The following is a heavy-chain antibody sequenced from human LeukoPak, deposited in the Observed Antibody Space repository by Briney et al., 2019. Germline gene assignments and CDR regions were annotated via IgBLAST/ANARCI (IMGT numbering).Heavy chain of an antibody. Sequence: GGSLRLSCAASGFTFSSYWMHWVRQAPGKGLVWVSRINRDGSSTSYADSVKGRFTISRDNAKNTLYLQMNSLRAEDTAVYYCASFIVGATTVGGYWGQGTLVTVSS. V-gene: IGHV3-74*01. CDR3: ASFIVGATTVGGY. CDR2: INRDGSST. J-gene: IGHJ4*02. D-gene: IGHD1-26*01. CDR1: GFTFSSYW.